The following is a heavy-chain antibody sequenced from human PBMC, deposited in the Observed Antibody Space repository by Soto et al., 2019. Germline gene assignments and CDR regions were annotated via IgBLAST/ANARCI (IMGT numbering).Heavy chain of an antibody. CDR3: VKDFFSSGG. V-gene: IGHV3-23*01. J-gene: IGHJ4*02. CDR2: ITDTGGTT. D-gene: IGHD3-10*01. Sequence: EVQLLESGGGLVQPGGSLRLSCAASGFTFSSYATCWVRQAPGKGLEWVSTITDTGGTTYYADSVKGRFTISRDNSKNTLYLQMNSLRAEDTAVYYCVKDFFSSGGWGQGILVTVSS. CDR1: GFTFSSYA.